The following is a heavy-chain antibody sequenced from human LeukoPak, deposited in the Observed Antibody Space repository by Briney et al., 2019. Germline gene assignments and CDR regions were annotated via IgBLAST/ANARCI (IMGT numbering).Heavy chain of an antibody. CDR1: GFTFNSYY. V-gene: IGHV3-11*01. J-gene: IGHJ6*03. D-gene: IGHD5-12*01. Sequence: GGSLRLSCAASGFTFNSYYMSWIRQAPGKGLEWISYITNRGSMFYAASVTGRFTVSRDDAKNSLYLQMNSLRAEDTDVYYCARDRGLVATNADYYMDVWGKGTTVTVSS. CDR2: ITNRGSM. CDR3: ARDRGLVATNADYYMDV.